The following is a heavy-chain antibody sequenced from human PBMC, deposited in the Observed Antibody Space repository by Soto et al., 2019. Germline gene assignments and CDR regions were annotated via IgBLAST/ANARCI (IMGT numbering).Heavy chain of an antibody. J-gene: IGHJ5*02. CDR1: GGSINSYY. CDR3: ARDGGRAVAGPDNWFDP. D-gene: IGHD6-19*01. Sequence: SETLSLTCTVFGGSINSYYWSWIRQPPGKGLEWIGYIYYSGSTNYNPSLKSRVTISVDTSKNQFSLKLSSVTGADTAVYYCARDGGRAVAGPDNWFDPWGQGTLVTVSS. CDR2: IYYSGST. V-gene: IGHV4-59*13.